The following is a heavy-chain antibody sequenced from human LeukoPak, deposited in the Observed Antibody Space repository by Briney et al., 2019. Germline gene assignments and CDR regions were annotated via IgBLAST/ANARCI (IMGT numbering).Heavy chain of an antibody. CDR1: EFTFSDYT. D-gene: IGHD5-18*01. CDR2: ISHSTTYI. J-gene: IGHJ4*02. V-gene: IGHV3-21*01. CDR3: ARGNGYRYAHFDY. Sequence: GGSLRLSCAATEFTFSDYTMNWVRQAPGKGLEWVPSISHSTTYIYYADSVKGRFTISRDNSKKLLYLQMNSLRVDDTAVYYCARGNGYRYAHFDYWGQGTLVTVSS.